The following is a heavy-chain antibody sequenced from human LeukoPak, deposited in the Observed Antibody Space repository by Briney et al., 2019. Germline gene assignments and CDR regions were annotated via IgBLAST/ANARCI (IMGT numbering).Heavy chain of an antibody. Sequence: PGGSLRLSCAASGFTFSSYGMHWVRQAPGKGLEWVAFIRYDGSNKYYADSVKGRFTISRDNSKNTLYLQMNSLRAEDTAVYYCAKEGHKGYNWNYVYAFDIWGQGTMVTVSS. D-gene: IGHD1-7*01. J-gene: IGHJ3*02. CDR3: AKEGHKGYNWNYVYAFDI. CDR2: IRYDGSNK. CDR1: GFTFSSYG. V-gene: IGHV3-30*02.